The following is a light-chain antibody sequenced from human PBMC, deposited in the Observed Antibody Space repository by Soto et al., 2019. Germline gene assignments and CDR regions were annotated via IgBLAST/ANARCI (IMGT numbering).Light chain of an antibody. CDR1: QGVGESY. V-gene: IGKV3-20*01. Sequence: VMTQSPATLSASPGERATLSCRASQGVGESYLACYQQKPGQAPRLLLYSTSIRATCIPDRFSGSGSGTAVTLTISRLHPEDFAVYYCQHYDRAPMWTFGQGTKVDIK. J-gene: IGKJ1*01. CDR3: QHYDRAPMWT. CDR2: STS.